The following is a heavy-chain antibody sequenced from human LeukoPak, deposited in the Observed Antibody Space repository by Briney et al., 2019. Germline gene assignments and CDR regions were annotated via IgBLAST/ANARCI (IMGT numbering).Heavy chain of an antibody. CDR3: AALVRYWGSDY. Sequence: GGSLRLSCAASGFTVSSNYMSWVRQAPGKGLEWVSIIYSGGSTYYADSVKGRFTISRGNSKNTLYLQMNSLRAEDTAVYYCAALVRYWGSDYWGQGTLVTVSS. J-gene: IGHJ4*02. D-gene: IGHD7-27*01. V-gene: IGHV3-66*01. CDR2: IYSGGST. CDR1: GFTVSSNY.